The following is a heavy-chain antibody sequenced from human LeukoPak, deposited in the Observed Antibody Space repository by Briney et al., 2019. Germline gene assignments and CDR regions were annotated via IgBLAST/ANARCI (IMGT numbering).Heavy chain of an antibody. Sequence: PGGSLRLSCAASGFTFSSYAMGWVRQAPGKGLEWVSAISGSGGSTYYADSVKGRFTISRDNSKNTLYLQMNSLRAEDTAVYYCAKSGINDSSGSQPGRFDYWGQGTLVTVSS. V-gene: IGHV3-23*01. D-gene: IGHD3-22*01. CDR3: AKSGINDSSGSQPGRFDY. CDR2: ISGSGGST. CDR1: GFTFSSYA. J-gene: IGHJ4*02.